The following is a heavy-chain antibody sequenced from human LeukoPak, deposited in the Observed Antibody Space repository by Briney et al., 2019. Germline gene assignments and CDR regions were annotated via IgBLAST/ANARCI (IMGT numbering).Heavy chain of an antibody. CDR3: ARGLRRITIFGVAMGY. J-gene: IGHJ4*02. V-gene: IGHV1-8*02. CDR2: MNPNSGNT. Sequence: ASVKASCKASGYTFTSYGISWVRQAPGQGLEWMGWMNPNSGNTGYAQKFQGRVTMTRNTSISTAYMELSSLRSEDTAVYYCARGLRRITIFGVAMGYWGQGTLVTVSS. D-gene: IGHD3-3*01. CDR1: GYTFTSYG.